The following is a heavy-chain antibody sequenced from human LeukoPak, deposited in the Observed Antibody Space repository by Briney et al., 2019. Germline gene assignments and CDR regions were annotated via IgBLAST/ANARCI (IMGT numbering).Heavy chain of an antibody. CDR2: ISGSGGST. CDR3: ATLPRGYSYGYRANDAFDI. CDR1: GFTFSNFA. Sequence: GGSLRLSCAASGFTFSNFAMSWVRQAPGKGLDWVSTISGSGGSTYYADSVKGRFTISRDNSKNTLYLQMNSLRAEDTAVYYCATLPRGYSYGYRANDAFDIWGQGTMVTVSS. J-gene: IGHJ3*02. V-gene: IGHV3-23*01. D-gene: IGHD5-18*01.